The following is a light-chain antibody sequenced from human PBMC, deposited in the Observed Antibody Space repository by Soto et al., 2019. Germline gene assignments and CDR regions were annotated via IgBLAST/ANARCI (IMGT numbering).Light chain of an antibody. CDR1: QSISSY. Sequence: DIQMTQSPSSLSASVGDRVTITCRASQSISSYLNWYQQKPGKAPKLLIYAASSLQSGVPSRFRGSGAGTDFTLTISCLQPEDFATYYCKQSYSTPGTFGPGTRWIS. V-gene: IGKV1-39*01. CDR2: AAS. J-gene: IGKJ3*01. CDR3: KQSYSTPGT.